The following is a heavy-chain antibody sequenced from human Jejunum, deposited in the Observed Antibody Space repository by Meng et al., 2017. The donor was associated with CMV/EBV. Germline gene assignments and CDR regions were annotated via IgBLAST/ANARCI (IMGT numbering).Heavy chain of an antibody. J-gene: IGHJ4*02. CDR3: ARSTVVNVGGN. CDR2: TYSGGTT. V-gene: IGHV3-66*02. Sequence: CAASGFTVSSNYMSWVRQAPGKGLGWVSITYSGGTTYYADSVKGRFTISRDTSKNTLCLQMNSLRAEDTAIYYCARSTVVNVGGNWGRGTLVTVSS. CDR1: GFTVSSNY. D-gene: IGHD4-23*01.